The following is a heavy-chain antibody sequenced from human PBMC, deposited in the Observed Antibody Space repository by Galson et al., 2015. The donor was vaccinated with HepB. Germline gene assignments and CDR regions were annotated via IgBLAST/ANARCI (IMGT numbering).Heavy chain of an antibody. V-gene: IGHV1-58*02. J-gene: IGHJ6*02. Sequence: SVKVSCKASGFTFTSSAMQWVRQARGQRLEWIGWIVVGSGNTNYAQKFQERVTITRDMSTSTAYMELSSLRSEDTAVYYCAREVVPAAIRYYYGMDVWGQGTTVTVSS. D-gene: IGHD2-2*02. CDR1: GFTFTSSA. CDR3: AREVVPAAIRYYYGMDV. CDR2: IVVGSGNT.